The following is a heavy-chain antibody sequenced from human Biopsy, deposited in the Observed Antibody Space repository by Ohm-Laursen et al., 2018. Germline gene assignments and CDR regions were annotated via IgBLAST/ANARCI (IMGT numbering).Heavy chain of an antibody. CDR3: ARDRGQNYYDSTGYYNGMDV. Sequence: SLRLSCAASGFRFDDYAMHWVRQRPGKGLEWVSGISWTSRNVGYADSVKGRFTITRDNAKKSLYLQMNSLRPEDTALYYCARDRGQNYYDSTGYYNGMDVWGQGTTVTVSS. V-gene: IGHV3-9*01. J-gene: IGHJ6*02. CDR1: GFRFDDYA. D-gene: IGHD3-22*01. CDR2: ISWTSRNV.